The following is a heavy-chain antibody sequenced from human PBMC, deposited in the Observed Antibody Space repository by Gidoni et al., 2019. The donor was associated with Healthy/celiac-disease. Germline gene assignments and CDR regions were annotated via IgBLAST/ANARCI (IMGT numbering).Heavy chain of an antibody. J-gene: IGHJ6*02. CDR3: ARVPGESEAMYYDFWSGYRGFGYGMDV. CDR2: ISSSSSTI. V-gene: IGHV3-48*02. Sequence: EVQLVESGGGLVQPGGSLRLSCAASGFTFSSYRMTWVRQAPGKGPAWVSYISSSSSTIYYADSVKGRFTISRDNAKNSLYLQMNSLRDEDTAVYYCARVPGESEAMYYDFWSGYRGFGYGMDVWGQGTTVTVSS. CDR1: GFTFSSYR. D-gene: IGHD3-3*01.